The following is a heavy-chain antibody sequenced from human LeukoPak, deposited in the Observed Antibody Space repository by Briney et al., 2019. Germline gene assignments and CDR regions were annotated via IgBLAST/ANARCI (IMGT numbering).Heavy chain of an antibody. V-gene: IGHV4-34*01. D-gene: IGHD1-14*01. CDR1: GGSFSGYY. CDR2: INHSGST. Sequence: SETLSLTCAVYGGSFSGYYWSWIRQPPGKGLEWIGEINHSGSTDYNPSLKSRVTISVDTSKNQFSLKLSSVTAADTAVYYCASGTGAFDYWGQGTLVTVSS. CDR3: ASGTGAFDY. J-gene: IGHJ4*02.